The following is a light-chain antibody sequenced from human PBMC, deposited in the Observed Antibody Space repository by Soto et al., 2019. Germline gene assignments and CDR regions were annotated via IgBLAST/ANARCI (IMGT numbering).Light chain of an antibody. CDR1: SGDVGGYNY. V-gene: IGLV2-8*01. Sequence: QSALTQPASACGSPGQSVTISCTGTSGDVGGYNYVSWYQQHPGKAPKLMIYEVTQRPSGVPDRFSGSKSGNTASLTVSGLRAEDEAGYYCSSYAGSNNLLFGGGTKLTVL. CDR2: EVT. CDR3: SSYAGSNNLL. J-gene: IGLJ3*02.